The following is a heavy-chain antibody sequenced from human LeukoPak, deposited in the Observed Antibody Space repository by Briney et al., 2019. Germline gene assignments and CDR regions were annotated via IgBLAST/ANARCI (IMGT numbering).Heavy chain of an antibody. Sequence: GGSLRLSCAASGFTFSDHYMDWVRQAPGRGLEWVGRTRNKANSYTTEYAASVKGRFTISRDDSKNSLYLQMNSLKTEDTAVYYCASLYGSGKRWVDPWGQGTLVTVSS. J-gene: IGHJ5*02. CDR1: GFTFSDHY. V-gene: IGHV3-72*01. CDR2: TRNKANSYTT. CDR3: ASLYGSGKRWVDP. D-gene: IGHD3-10*01.